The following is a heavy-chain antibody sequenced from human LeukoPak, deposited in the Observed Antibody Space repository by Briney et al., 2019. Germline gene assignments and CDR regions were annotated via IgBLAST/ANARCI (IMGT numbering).Heavy chain of an antibody. CDR3: AREEGVGATRNDAFDI. D-gene: IGHD1-26*01. CDR2: IIPIFGTA. J-gene: IGHJ3*02. Sequence: GASVKVSCKASGYTFTSYGISWVRQAPGQGLEWMGGIIPIFGTANYAQKFQGRVTITTDESTSTAYMELSSLRSEDTAVYYCAREEGVGATRNDAFDIWGQGTMVTVSS. V-gene: IGHV1-69*05. CDR1: GYTFTSYG.